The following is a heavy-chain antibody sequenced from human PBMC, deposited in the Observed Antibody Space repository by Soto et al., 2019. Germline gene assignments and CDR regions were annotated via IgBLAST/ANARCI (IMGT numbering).Heavy chain of an antibody. V-gene: IGHV3-21*01. CDR3: ARAGTAMVIGGYYFDY. J-gene: IGHJ4*02. CDR2: IGSSSSYI. D-gene: IGHD5-18*01. CDR1: GFTFSSYS. Sequence: GGSLRLSCAASGFTFSSYSMNWVRQAPGKGLEWVSSIGSSSSYIYYADSVKGRFTISRDNAKNSLYLQMNSLRAEDTAVYYCARAGTAMVIGGYYFDYWGQGTLVTVSS.